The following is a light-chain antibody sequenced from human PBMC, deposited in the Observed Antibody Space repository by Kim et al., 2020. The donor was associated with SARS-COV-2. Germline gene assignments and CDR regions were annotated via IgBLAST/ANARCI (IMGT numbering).Light chain of an antibody. CDR1: KLGDKY. CDR2: QDI. CDR3: QAWDSNTGV. Sequence: VSPGQTTSITCSGDKLGDKYACWYQQKPGQSPVLVIYQDIKRPSGSPERFSGSNSGNTATLTISGTQAMDEADYYCQAWDSNTGVFGGGTQLTVL. V-gene: IGLV3-1*01. J-gene: IGLJ2*01.